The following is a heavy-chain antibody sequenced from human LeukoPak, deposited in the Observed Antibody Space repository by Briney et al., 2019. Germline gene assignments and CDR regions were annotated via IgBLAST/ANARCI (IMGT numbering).Heavy chain of an antibody. CDR1: CG. Sequence: CGMNWVRQAPGKGPEWLANIKQDGSEQHYVDSVKGRFTISRDNAKKSLYLQMDSLRAEDMALYYCARDGWAHGAFDYWGQGTLVTVSS. J-gene: IGHJ4*02. D-gene: IGHD3-10*01. CDR2: IKQDGSEQ. V-gene: IGHV3-7*01. CDR3: ARDGWAHGAFDY.